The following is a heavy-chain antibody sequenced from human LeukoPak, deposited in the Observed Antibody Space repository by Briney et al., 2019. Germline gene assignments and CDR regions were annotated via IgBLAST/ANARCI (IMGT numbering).Heavy chain of an antibody. Sequence: PSETLSLTCTVSGGSINSYYWSWIRQPPGKGLEWIGYIYYSGKTNYNPSLERRVTMSVDTSKNQFSLKLSSVTAADTAMYYCARLGFWNSNGPDYWGQGTLVTVSS. V-gene: IGHV4-59*01. CDR2: IYYSGKT. D-gene: IGHD1/OR15-1a*01. CDR3: ARLGFWNSNGPDY. CDR1: GGSINSYY. J-gene: IGHJ4*02.